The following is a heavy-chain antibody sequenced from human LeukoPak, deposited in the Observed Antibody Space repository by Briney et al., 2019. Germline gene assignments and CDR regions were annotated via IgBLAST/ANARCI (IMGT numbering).Heavy chain of an antibody. CDR1: GGSISSSSYY. V-gene: IGHV4-39*07. CDR2: IYYSGST. D-gene: IGHD2-8*01. CDR3: ARVPWDVLGPIMAFFFDN. Sequence: PSVTLSLTCTVSGGSISSSSYYWGWIRQPPGKGLEWIGNIYYSGSTYYNPSLESRVTISVDTSKNQFSLKLSSVTAADTAVYYCARVPWDVLGPIMAFFFDNWGQGTLVTVSS. J-gene: IGHJ4*02.